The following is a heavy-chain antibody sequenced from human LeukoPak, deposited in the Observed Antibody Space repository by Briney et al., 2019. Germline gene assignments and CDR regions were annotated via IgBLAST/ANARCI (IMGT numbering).Heavy chain of an antibody. CDR1: GGSISSYY. D-gene: IGHD1-26*01. V-gene: IGHV4-4*07. CDR3: ARDWGPVGATTGEYYFDY. CDR2: IYTSGST. Sequence: SETLSLTCTVSGGSISSYYWSWIRQPAGKGLEWIGRIYTSGSTNYNPSLKSRVTMSVDTSKNQFSLKLSSVTAADTAVYYCARDWGPVGATTGEYYFDYWGQGSLVTVSS. J-gene: IGHJ4*02.